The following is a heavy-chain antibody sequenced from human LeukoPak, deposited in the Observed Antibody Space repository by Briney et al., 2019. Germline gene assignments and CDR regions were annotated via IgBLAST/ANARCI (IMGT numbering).Heavy chain of an antibody. Sequence: ASVKVSCKASGYTFTSYDINWARQATGQGLEWMGWMNPNSGNTGYAQKFQGRVTMTRNTSISTAYMELSSLRSEDTAVYYCATSVVTLGYYYYGMDVWGQGTTVTVSS. D-gene: IGHD2-15*01. J-gene: IGHJ6*02. V-gene: IGHV1-8*01. CDR2: MNPNSGNT. CDR3: ATSVVTLGYYYYGMDV. CDR1: GYTFTSYD.